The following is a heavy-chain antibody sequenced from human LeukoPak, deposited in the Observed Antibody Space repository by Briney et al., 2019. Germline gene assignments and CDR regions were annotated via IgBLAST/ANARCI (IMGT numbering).Heavy chain of an antibody. V-gene: IGHV3-7*01. Sequence: GGSLRLSCAASGFIFSSYWMSWVRQAPGKGLEWVANIKQDGSGIYYVDSVKGRFTISRDNAKNSLYLQMNSLRAEDTAVYYCAKKGLPDYWGQGTLVTVSS. J-gene: IGHJ4*02. CDR2: IKQDGSGI. CDR1: GFIFSSYW. CDR3: AKKGLPDY.